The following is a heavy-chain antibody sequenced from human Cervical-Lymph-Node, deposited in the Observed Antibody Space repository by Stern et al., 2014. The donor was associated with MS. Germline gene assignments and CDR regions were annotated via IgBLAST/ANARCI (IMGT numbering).Heavy chain of an antibody. CDR3: AVDYGDYVKYAFDI. CDR2: IYPGDSDT. CDR1: GYSFTSYW. V-gene: IGHV5-51*01. J-gene: IGHJ3*02. D-gene: IGHD4-17*01. Sequence: VQLGQSGAEVKKPGESLKISCKGSGYSFTSYWIGWGRQMPGKGREGLGIIYPGDSDTRYSPSFQGQVTISADKSISTAYLQWSSLKASDTAMYYCAVDYGDYVKYAFDIWGQGTMVTVSS.